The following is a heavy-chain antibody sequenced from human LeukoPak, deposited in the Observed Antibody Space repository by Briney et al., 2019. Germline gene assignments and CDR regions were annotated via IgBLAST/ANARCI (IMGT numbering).Heavy chain of an antibody. CDR1: GFTFSRYA. CDR2: ISGSGDTT. CDR3: ARTSVGANYFDY. D-gene: IGHD1-26*01. Sequence: GGSLRLSCAASGFTFSRYAMSWVRQAPGKGLEWVSTISGSGDTTYFADSVKGRFIISRDNSKNTVYLQMNSLRAEDTAVYYCARTSVGANYFDYWGQGTLVTVSS. J-gene: IGHJ4*02. V-gene: IGHV3-23*01.